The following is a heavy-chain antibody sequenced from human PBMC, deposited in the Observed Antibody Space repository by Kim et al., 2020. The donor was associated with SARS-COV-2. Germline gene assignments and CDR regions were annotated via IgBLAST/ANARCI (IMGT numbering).Heavy chain of an antibody. J-gene: IGHJ6*02. CDR2: ISYDGSNK. Sequence: GGSLRLSCAASGFTFGSYAMHWVRQAPGKGLEWVAVISYDGSNKYYADSVKGRFTISRDNSKNTLYLQMNSLRAEDTAVYYCARGELVRFGELLEYYYYYYGMDVGGQGTTVTVSS. D-gene: IGHD3-10*01. CDR1: GFTFGSYA. V-gene: IGHV3-30*04. CDR3: ARGELVRFGELLEYYYYYYGMDV.